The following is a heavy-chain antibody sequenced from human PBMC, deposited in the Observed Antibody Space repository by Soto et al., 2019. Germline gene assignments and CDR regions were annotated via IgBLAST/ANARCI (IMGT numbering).Heavy chain of an antibody. V-gene: IGHV3-30*18. Sequence: VQLVESGGGVVQPGRSLRLSCAASGFTFSSYGMHWVRQAPGKGLEWVAVISYDGSNKYYADSVKGRFTISRDNSKNTLYLQMNSLRAEDTAVYYCAKDSSTSFDYWGQGTLVTVSS. CDR2: ISYDGSNK. CDR1: GFTFSSYG. CDR3: AKDSSTSFDY. J-gene: IGHJ4*02. D-gene: IGHD2-2*01.